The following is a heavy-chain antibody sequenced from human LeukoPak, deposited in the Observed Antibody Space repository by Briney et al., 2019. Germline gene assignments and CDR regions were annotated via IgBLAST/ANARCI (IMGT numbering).Heavy chain of an antibody. V-gene: IGHV3-74*01. CDR2: INSDGSST. CDR1: GFTFSSYW. Sequence: PGGSLRLSCAASGFTFSSYWMHWVRQAPGKGLVWVSRINSDGSSTSYADSVKGRFTISRDNAKNSLYLQMNSLRVGDTAVYYCAREEMATTSFGYWGQGTLVTVSS. J-gene: IGHJ4*02. D-gene: IGHD5-24*01. CDR3: AREEMATTSFGY.